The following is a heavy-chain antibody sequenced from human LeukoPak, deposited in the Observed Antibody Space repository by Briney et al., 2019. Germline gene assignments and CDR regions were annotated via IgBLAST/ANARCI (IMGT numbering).Heavy chain of an antibody. CDR1: GSTFSSYA. D-gene: IGHD3-10*01. CDR2: ISGSGGST. CDR3: AKDRGGPLYTDY. Sequence: PGGSLRLSCAASGSTFSSYAMSWVRQAPGKGLGWVSAISGSGGSTYYADSVKGRFTISRDNSKNTLYLQMNSLRAEDTAVYYCAKDRGGPLYTDYWGQGTLVTVSS. J-gene: IGHJ4*02. V-gene: IGHV3-23*01.